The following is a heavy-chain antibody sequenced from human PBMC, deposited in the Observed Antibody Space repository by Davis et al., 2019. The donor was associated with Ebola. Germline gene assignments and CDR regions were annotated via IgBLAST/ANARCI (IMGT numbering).Heavy chain of an antibody. J-gene: IGHJ5*02. CDR3: ARTGETYYDFWSGPGSNWFDP. D-gene: IGHD3-3*01. Sequence: ASVKVSCKASGYTFTSYAMNWVRQAPGQGLEWMGWINTNTGNPTYAQGFTGRFVFSLDTSVSTAYLQISSLKAEDTAVYYCARTGETYYDFWSGPGSNWFDPWGQGTLVTVSS. CDR2: INTNTGNP. V-gene: IGHV7-4-1*02. CDR1: GYTFTSYA.